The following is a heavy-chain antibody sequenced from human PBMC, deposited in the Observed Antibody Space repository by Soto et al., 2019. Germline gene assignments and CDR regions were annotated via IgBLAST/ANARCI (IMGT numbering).Heavy chain of an antibody. V-gene: IGHV4-30-2*01. D-gene: IGHD2-21*01. CDR3: AGVRGPYCGGECYPPTPNWFDP. Sequence: SWVRQMPGKGLEWIGYIYHSGSTYYNPSLKSRVTISVDRSKNQFSLKLSSVTAADSAVYYCAGVRGPYCGGECYPPTPNWFDPWGQGTPVTVSS. CDR2: IYHSGST. J-gene: IGHJ5*02.